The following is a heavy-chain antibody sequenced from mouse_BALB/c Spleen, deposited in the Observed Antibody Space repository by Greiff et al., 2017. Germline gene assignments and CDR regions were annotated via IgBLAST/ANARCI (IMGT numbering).Heavy chain of an antibody. Sequence: LVESGPELVKPGASVRISCKASGYTFTSYYIHWVKQRPGQGLEWIGWIYPGNVNTKYNEKFKGKATLTADKSSSTAYMQLSSLTSEDSAVYFCARRGGYGNYGYDYWGQGTTLTVSS. J-gene: IGHJ2*01. V-gene: IGHV1S56*01. CDR1: GYTFTSYY. CDR2: IYPGNVNT. CDR3: ARRGGYGNYGYDY. D-gene: IGHD2-10*02.